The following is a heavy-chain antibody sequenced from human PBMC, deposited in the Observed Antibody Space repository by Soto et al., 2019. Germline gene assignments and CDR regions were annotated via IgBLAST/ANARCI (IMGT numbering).Heavy chain of an antibody. D-gene: IGHD3-10*01. Sequence: QVQLVQSGAEVKKPGSSVKVSCKASGGTFSSYAISWVRQSPGQGLEWMGGIIPIFGTANYAQKFQGRVTITADDSTSTAYMELGSLRSEDTAVYYCASSSGSYYIIPPLFDHWGQGTLVTVSS. V-gene: IGHV1-69*01. CDR2: IIPIFGTA. CDR3: ASSSGSYYIIPPLFDH. CDR1: GGTFSSYA. J-gene: IGHJ5*02.